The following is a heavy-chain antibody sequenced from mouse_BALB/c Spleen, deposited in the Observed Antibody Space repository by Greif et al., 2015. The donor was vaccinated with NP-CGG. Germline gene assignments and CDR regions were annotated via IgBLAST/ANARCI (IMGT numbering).Heavy chain of an antibody. CDR2: IYPGSGNT. Sequence: QVQLKQSGPELVKPGASVKISCKASGYTFTDYYINWVKQKPGQGLEWIGWIYPGSGNTKYNEKFKGKATLTVDTSSSAAYMQLSSLTPEDTTVYFCARRTGTEDMDYWGQGTSVTVSS. D-gene: IGHD4-1*01. CDR1: GYTFTDYY. CDR3: ARRTGTEDMDY. J-gene: IGHJ4*01. V-gene: IGHV1-84*02.